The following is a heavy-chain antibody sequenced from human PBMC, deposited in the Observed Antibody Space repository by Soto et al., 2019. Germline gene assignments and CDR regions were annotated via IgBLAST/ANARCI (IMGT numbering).Heavy chain of an antibody. CDR1: GGSFSGYY. CDR2: INHSGST. Sequence: PSETLSLTCAVYGGSFSGYYWSWIRQPPGKGLEWIGEINHSGSTNYNPSLKSRVTISVDTSKNQFSLKLSSVTAADTAVYYCARLGRRYCSGGSCYKATYYMDVWGKGTTVTVSS. CDR3: ARLGRRYCSGGSCYKATYYMDV. J-gene: IGHJ6*03. V-gene: IGHV4-34*01. D-gene: IGHD2-15*01.